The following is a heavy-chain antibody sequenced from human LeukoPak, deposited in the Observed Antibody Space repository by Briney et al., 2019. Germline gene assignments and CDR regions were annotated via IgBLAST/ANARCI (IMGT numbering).Heavy chain of an antibody. V-gene: IGHV3-11*01. CDR3: ARARMVATIFDY. Sequence: GGSLRLSCAASGFTFSDYYMSWIRQAPGKGLEWVSYISSSGSTIYYADSVKGRFTNSRDNAKNSLYLQMNSLRAEDTAVYYCARARMVATIFDYWGQGTLVTVSS. CDR1: GFTFSDYY. D-gene: IGHD5-12*01. J-gene: IGHJ4*02. CDR2: ISSSGSTI.